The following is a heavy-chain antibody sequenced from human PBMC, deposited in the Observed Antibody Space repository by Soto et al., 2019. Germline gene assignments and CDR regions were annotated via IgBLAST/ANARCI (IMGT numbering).Heavy chain of an antibody. CDR2: IYYSGST. CDR1: GGSISSYY. D-gene: IGHD3-16*01. J-gene: IGHJ6*02. Sequence: QVQLQESGPGLVKPSETLSLTCTVSGGSISSYYWSWIRQPPGKGLEWIGYIYYSGSTKYNPSLNSRVTLSVDTSKNQSSLKLSSVPAADTAVYYCARLMGDGYNDYYYYGVDVWGRGTTVTVSS. V-gene: IGHV4-59*12. CDR3: ARLMGDGYNDYYYYGVDV.